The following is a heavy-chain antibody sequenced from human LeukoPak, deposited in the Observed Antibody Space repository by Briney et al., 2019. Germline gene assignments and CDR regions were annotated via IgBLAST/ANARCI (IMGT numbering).Heavy chain of an antibody. Sequence: PSETLSLTCAVYGGSFSGYYWSWIRQPAGKGLEWIGRMYTSGSTNYNPSLKSRVTMSADTSKNQFSLKLNSVTAADTAVYYCARVLDYYGSGTRDFDYWGQGILVTVSS. D-gene: IGHD3-10*01. CDR1: GGSFSGYY. J-gene: IGHJ4*02. V-gene: IGHV4-59*10. CDR3: ARVLDYYGSGTRDFDY. CDR2: MYTSGST.